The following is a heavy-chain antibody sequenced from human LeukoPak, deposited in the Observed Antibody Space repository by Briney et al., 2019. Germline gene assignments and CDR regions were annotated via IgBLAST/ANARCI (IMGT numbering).Heavy chain of an antibody. Sequence: GGSLRLYCAASGFTFSSYAMSWVRQAPGKALEWVSLNDSGGNTYYADSVKGRFTISRDNSKNTLFLQMSSLRAEDTAVYYCAKTSAGIRGGYFDYWGQGTLVTVSS. V-gene: IGHV3-23*01. D-gene: IGHD3-10*01. J-gene: IGHJ4*02. CDR1: GFTFSSYA. CDR2: NDSGGNT. CDR3: AKTSAGIRGGYFDY.